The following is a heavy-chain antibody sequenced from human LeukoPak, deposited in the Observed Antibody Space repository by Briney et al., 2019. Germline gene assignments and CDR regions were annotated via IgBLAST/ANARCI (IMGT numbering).Heavy chain of an antibody. V-gene: IGHV3-23*01. J-gene: IGHJ4*02. CDR2: ISGSGGST. Sequence: GGSLRLSCAASGFTFSSYAMSWVRQAPGKGLEWVSAISGSGGSTCYADSVKGRFTISRDNSKNTLYLQMNSLRAEDTAVYYCAKNYGDYPLFDYWGQGTLVTVSS. CDR3: AKNYGDYPLFDY. CDR1: GFTFSSYA. D-gene: IGHD4-17*01.